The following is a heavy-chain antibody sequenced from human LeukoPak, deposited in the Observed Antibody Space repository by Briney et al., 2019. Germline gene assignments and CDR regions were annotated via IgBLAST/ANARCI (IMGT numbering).Heavy chain of an antibody. CDR1: GGSISSYY. CDR2: IYYSGST. D-gene: IGHD4-17*01. V-gene: IGHV4-59*08. Sequence: SETLSLTCTVSGGSISSYYWSWIRQPPGKGLEWIGYIYYSGSTNYNPSLKSRVTISVDTSKNQFSLKLSSVTAADTAVYYCARLTVDYGYYYGMDVWGQGTTVTVSS. J-gene: IGHJ6*02. CDR3: ARLTVDYGYYYGMDV.